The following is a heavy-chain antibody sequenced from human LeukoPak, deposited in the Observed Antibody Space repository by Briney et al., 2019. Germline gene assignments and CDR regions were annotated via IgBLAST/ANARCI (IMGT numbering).Heavy chain of an antibody. V-gene: IGHV3-23*01. CDR3: ASSPSVGADNLYWYFDL. D-gene: IGHD1-26*01. J-gene: IGHJ2*01. CDR2: ISGSGGST. Sequence: GGSLRLSCAASGFTFSSYAMSWVRQAPGKGLEWVSAISGSGGSTYYADSVKGRFTISRDNSENTLYLQMNSLRAEDTAVYYCASSPSVGADNLYWYFDLWGRGTLVTVSS. CDR1: GFTFSSYA.